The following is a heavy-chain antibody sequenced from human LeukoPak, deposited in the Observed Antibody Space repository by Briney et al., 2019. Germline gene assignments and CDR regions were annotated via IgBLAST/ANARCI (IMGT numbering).Heavy chain of an antibody. CDR2: INPKNGDT. D-gene: IGHD5-12*01. Sequence: ASVKASCTASGYSFSDYFLHWVRQVPGQGLEWMARINPKNGDTNYAQRFQDRVTTTRDASINTVYMELRRLTSDDTAVYYCARDHWGYDRFAFDPWGQGTLVTVSS. CDR3: ARDHWGYDRFAFDP. CDR1: GYSFSDYF. J-gene: IGHJ5*02. V-gene: IGHV1-2*02.